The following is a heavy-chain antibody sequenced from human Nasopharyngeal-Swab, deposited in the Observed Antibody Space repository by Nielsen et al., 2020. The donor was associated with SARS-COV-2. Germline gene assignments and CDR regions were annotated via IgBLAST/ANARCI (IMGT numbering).Heavy chain of an antibody. J-gene: IGHJ4*02. V-gene: IGHV3-72*01. CDR1: GFTFSDHY. Sequence: GESLKIPCAASGFTFSDHYMDWVRQAPGKGLEWVGRIRNKANSHTTEYAASVKGRFTISRDDSKNSLYLQMNSLKTEDTGVYYCARVFVNWGQGTLVTVSS. CDR2: IRNKANSHTT. CDR3: ARVFVN.